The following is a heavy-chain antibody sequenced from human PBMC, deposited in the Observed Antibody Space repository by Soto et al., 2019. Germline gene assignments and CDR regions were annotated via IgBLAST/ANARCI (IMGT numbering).Heavy chain of an antibody. CDR1: GFSFTNYD. V-gene: IGHV1-8*01. J-gene: IGHJ6*03. CDR2: MNPSSDET. CDR3: ARVTMTSGSLYQYYYYMDV. Sequence: VKVSCKPSGFSFTNYDINWVRQAPGQGLEWMGWMNPSSDETGLAQRFQERLTLTRDTSINTVYMTLSSLRSDDTAVYYCARVTMTSGSLYQYYYYMDVWGKGTTVTVSS. D-gene: IGHD3-10*01.